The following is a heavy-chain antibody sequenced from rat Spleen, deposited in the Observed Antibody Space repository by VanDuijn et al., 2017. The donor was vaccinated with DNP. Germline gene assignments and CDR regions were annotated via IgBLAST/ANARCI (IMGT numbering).Heavy chain of an antibody. V-gene: IGHV3-1*01. Sequence: DVQLQESGPGLVKPSQSLSLTCSVTGSFITNNYWAWIRKLPGNKMEWMGYISYSGSTGYNPSLKSRISITRDTSKNQFFLQVNSVTTEDTATYYCARKTGSLFDYWGQGVMVTVSS. D-gene: IGHD5-1*01. CDR3: ARKTGSLFDY. CDR2: ISYSGST. CDR1: GSFITNNY. J-gene: IGHJ2*01.